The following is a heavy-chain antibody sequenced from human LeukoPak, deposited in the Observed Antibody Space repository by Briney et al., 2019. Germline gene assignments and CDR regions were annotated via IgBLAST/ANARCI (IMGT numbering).Heavy chain of an antibody. V-gene: IGHV1-69*05. CDR2: IIPIFGTA. CDR3: ARVHDFWSGSPYYYYMDV. Sequence: SVNVSCKASGGTFSSYAISWVRQAPGQGLEWVGGIIPIFGTANYAQKFQGRVTITTDESTSTANMELSRMRSEDTAAYYCARVHDFWSGSPYYYYMDVWGKGTTVTVSS. D-gene: IGHD3-3*01. J-gene: IGHJ6*03. CDR1: GGTFSSYA.